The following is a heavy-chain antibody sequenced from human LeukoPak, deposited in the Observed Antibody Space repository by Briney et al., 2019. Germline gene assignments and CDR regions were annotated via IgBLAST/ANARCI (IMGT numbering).Heavy chain of an antibody. CDR1: GGSISRYY. V-gene: IGHV4-59*01. J-gene: IGHJ6*03. CDR2: IYYSGST. CDR3: ARARITMVREVYYMDV. Sequence: SETLSLTCTVSGGSISRYYWSWIRQPPGKGLEWIGYIYYSGSTNYNPSLKSRVTISVDTSKNQFSLKLSSVTAAHTVVYYCARARITMVREVYYMDVWGKGTTVTVSS. D-gene: IGHD3-10*01.